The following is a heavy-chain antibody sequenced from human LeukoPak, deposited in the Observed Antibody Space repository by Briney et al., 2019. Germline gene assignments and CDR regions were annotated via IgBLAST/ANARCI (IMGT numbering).Heavy chain of an antibody. Sequence: GGSLRLSCAVSGITLSNYGMSWVHQAPGKGLEWVAGIGGSGGRTNYADSVKGRFTISGDSAKNSVFLQMNSLRVEDTAVYYCARDHRYAFDNWGQGTLVTVSS. J-gene: IGHJ4*02. CDR3: ARDHRYAFDN. D-gene: IGHD5-12*01. CDR1: GITLSNYG. V-gene: IGHV3-23*01. CDR2: IGGSGGRT.